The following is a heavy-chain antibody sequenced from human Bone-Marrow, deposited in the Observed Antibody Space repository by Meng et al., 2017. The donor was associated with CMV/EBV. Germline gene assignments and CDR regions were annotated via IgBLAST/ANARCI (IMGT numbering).Heavy chain of an antibody. CDR2: INPNSGGT. D-gene: IGHD3-3*01. CDR1: GYTFTGYY. V-gene: IGHV1-2*02. J-gene: IGHJ4*02. CDR3: ARWTYYDFWSGYGGSDY. Sequence: ASVKVSCKASGYTFTGYYMHWVRQAPGQGLEWMGWINPNSGGTNYAQKFQGRVTMTRDTSISTAYMELSSLRSEDTAVYYCARWTYYDFWSGYGGSDYWGQGTLVTVSS.